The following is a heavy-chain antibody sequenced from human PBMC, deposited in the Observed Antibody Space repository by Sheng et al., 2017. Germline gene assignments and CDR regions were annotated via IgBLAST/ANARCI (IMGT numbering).Heavy chain of an antibody. CDR2: ISSSGSTI. D-gene: IGHD2-2*01. J-gene: IGHJ6*02. CDR1: GFTFSSYE. Sequence: EVQLVESGGGLGTAWRGPLRLSCAASGFTFSSYEMNWVRQAPGKGLEWVSYISSSGSTIYYADSVKGRFTISRDNAKNSLYLQMNSLRAEDTAVYYCARVGQGVVPAGTTTLGMDVWGQGTTVTVSS. V-gene: IGHV3-48*03. CDR3: ARVGQGVVPAGTTTLGMDV.